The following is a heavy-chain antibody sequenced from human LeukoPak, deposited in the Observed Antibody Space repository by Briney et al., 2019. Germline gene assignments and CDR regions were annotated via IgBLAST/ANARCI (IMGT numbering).Heavy chain of an antibody. CDR2: IYYSGST. CDR3: ARVHHTSITIFGDNWFDP. J-gene: IGHJ5*02. CDR1: GGSISNYY. Sequence: PSETLSLTCTVSGGSISNYYWSWIRQPPGKGLEWIGYIYYSGSTNYNPSLKSRVTISVDTSKNQFSLKLSSVTAADTAVYYCARVHHTSITIFGDNWFDPWGQGTLVTVSS. D-gene: IGHD3-3*01. V-gene: IGHV4-59*01.